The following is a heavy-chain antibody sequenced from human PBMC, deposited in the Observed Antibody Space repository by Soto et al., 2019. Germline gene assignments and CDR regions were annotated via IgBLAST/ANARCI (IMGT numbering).Heavy chain of an antibody. CDR2: VSGSGDTA. V-gene: IGHV3-23*01. CDR1: GFTFSTYS. CDR3: AKDKGITAQKHYFDY. Sequence: GGSLRLSCAASGFTFSTYSMNWVRQAPGKGLEWVSSVSGSGDTAHYADSVKGRFTISRDNSKNTLYLQMNSLRNEDTALYYCAKDKGITAQKHYFDYWGQGTLVTVSS. J-gene: IGHJ4*02. D-gene: IGHD6-13*01.